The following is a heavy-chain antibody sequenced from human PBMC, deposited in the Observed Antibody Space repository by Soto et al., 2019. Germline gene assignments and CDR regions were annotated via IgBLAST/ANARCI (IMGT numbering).Heavy chain of an antibody. CDR3: ARDPETPYYYDSSGYYLRS. CDR1: GFTFSSYS. Sequence: GGSLRLSCAASGFTFSSYSMNWVRQAPGKGLEWVSYISSSSSTIYYADSVKGRFTISRDNAKNSLYLQMNSLRAEDTAVYYCARDPETPYYYDSSGYYLRSWGQGTLVTVSS. D-gene: IGHD3-22*01. J-gene: IGHJ5*02. V-gene: IGHV3-48*01. CDR2: ISSSSSTI.